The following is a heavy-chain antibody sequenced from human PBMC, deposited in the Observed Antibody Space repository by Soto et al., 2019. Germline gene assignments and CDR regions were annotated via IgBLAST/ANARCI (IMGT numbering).Heavy chain of an antibody. D-gene: IGHD2-15*01. CDR2: VIPIFGTT. V-gene: IGHV1-69*13. CDR3: ARRFIQGNGGNHDSFDM. J-gene: IGHJ3*02. Sequence: SVKVSCKAAGYTFSSYDINWVRQVTVQGLEWMGEVIPIFGTTPYAQKFQGTVTIIADESTNTAYMELSSLRSEDTAVYYCARRFIQGNGGNHDSFDMGGQGTMVTVSS. CDR1: GYTFSSYD.